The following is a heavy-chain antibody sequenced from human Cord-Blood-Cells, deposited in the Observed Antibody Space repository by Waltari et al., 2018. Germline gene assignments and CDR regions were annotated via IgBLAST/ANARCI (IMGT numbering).Heavy chain of an antibody. J-gene: IGHJ3*02. CDR1: GYSFTSYW. CDR2: ISPGDSDT. CDR3: ARRDGTIFGAGLSDAFDI. D-gene: IGHD3-3*01. Sequence: EVQLVQSGAEVKKPGESLKISCKGSGYSFTSYWIGWVRQMPGKGLEWMGIISPGDSDTRYSPSFQGHVTIAADKSLSTAYLQWSSLKASDTAMYYCARRDGTIFGAGLSDAFDIWGQGTMVTVSS. V-gene: IGHV5-51*01.